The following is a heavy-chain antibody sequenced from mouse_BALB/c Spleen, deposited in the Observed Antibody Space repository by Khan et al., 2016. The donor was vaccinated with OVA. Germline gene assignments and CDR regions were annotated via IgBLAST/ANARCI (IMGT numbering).Heavy chain of an antibody. V-gene: IGHV9-3-1*01. CDR3: TRSSSYWYFDV. D-gene: IGHD3-1*01. Sequence: QIQLVQSGPELKKPGETVKISCKASGYTFTNYGMNWVKQAPGKGLKWMGWINTYSGEPTYADDFKGRSAFSLATYASTAYLQIKNLKNEDTATYFCTRSSSYWYFDVCGAGTTVTVSS. CDR1: GYTFTNYG. CDR2: INTYSGEP. J-gene: IGHJ1*01.